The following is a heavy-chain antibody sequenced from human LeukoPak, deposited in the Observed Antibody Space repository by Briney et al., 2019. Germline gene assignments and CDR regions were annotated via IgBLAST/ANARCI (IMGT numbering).Heavy chain of an antibody. D-gene: IGHD3-10*01. V-gene: IGHV1-18*04. CDR3: ARDRDRMVQGVTALFDY. CDR1: GYTFTTYG. J-gene: IGHJ4*02. CDR2: ISGSNGNT. Sequence: ASVKVSCKTSGYTFTTYGIRRVRQAPGEGLEWMGWISGSNGNTKYAQKVQGRVTMTTDTSTTTAYMEVRSLRSDDTAVYYCARDRDRMVQGVTALFDYWGQGTLVTVSS.